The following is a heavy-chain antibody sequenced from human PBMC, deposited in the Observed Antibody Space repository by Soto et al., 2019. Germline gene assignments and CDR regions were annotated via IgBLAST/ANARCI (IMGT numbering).Heavy chain of an antibody. Sequence: ASVKVSCKASGYTFTSYDINWVRQATGQGLEWMGWMNPNSGNTGYAQKFQGRVTMTRNTSISTAYMELSSLRSEDTAVYYCAADRGYSGYDDAFDIWGQGTMVTVSS. CDR2: MNPNSGNT. CDR1: GYTFTSYD. CDR3: AADRGYSGYDDAFDI. J-gene: IGHJ3*02. V-gene: IGHV1-8*01. D-gene: IGHD5-12*01.